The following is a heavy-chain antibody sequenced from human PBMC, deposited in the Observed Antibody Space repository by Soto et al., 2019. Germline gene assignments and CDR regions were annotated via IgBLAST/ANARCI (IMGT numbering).Heavy chain of an antibody. CDR2: ISSSSSYI. CDR1: GFTFSSYS. J-gene: IGHJ4*02. Sequence: GGSLRLSCAASGFTFSSYSMNWVRQAPGKGLEWVSSISSSSSYIYYADSVKGRFTISRDNAKNSLYLQMNSLRAEDTAVYYCARGSDYYDSSGHFDYWGQGTLVTVSS. CDR3: ARGSDYYDSSGHFDY. V-gene: IGHV3-21*01. D-gene: IGHD3-22*01.